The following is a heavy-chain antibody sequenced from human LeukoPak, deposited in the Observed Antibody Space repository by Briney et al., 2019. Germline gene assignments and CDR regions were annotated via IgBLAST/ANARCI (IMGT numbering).Heavy chain of an antibody. V-gene: IGHV3-74*01. CDR2: IRNDGSTT. Sequence: GGSLRLSCVASGFTFSTYWMHWVRQAPGKGPVWVSRIRNDGSTTDYADSVKGRFTISRDNAKNTLYLQMNSLRAEDTAVYYCAREQGYYSVPGYWGQGTQVTVSS. J-gene: IGHJ4*02. CDR3: AREQGYYSVPGY. D-gene: IGHD3-22*01. CDR1: GFTFSTYW.